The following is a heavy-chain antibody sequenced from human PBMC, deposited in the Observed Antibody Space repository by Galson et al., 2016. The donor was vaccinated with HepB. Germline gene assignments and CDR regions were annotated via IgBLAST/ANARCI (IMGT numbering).Heavy chain of an antibody. CDR1: GFTVSGNY. J-gene: IGHJ4*02. CDR3: ARQRTNRVDFY. D-gene: IGHD5-12*01. Sequence: SLRLSCAASGFTVSGNYMSWVRQAPGKGLEWVSVIYSGGTTYYADPVKGRFTISRDNSKNTLSLQMNSLRADDTAIYYCARQRTNRVDFYWGPGTLVTVSS. V-gene: IGHV3-53*01. CDR2: IYSGGTT.